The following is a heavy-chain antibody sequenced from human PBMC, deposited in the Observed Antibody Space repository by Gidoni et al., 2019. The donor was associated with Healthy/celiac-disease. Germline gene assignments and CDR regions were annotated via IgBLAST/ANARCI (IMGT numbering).Heavy chain of an antibody. CDR3: ARPGRHYYYYGMDV. J-gene: IGHJ6*02. CDR2: IIPIFGTA. CDR1: GGTFSRYA. Sequence: QVQLVQSGAEVKKPGSSEKVSCKASGGTFSRYAISWVRQAPGQGLEWMGGIIPIFGTANYAQKFQGRVTITAYESTSTDYMELSSLRSEDTAVYYCARPGRHYYYYGMDVWGQGTTVTVS. D-gene: IGHD2-15*01. V-gene: IGHV1-69*01.